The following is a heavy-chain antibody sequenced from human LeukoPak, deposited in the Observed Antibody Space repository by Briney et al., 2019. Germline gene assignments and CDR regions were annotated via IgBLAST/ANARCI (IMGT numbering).Heavy chain of an antibody. CDR1: SGSISTSNYY. Sequence: PSETLSLTCTVSSGSISTSNYYWGWVRQPPGKALEWIGNIFYSGSTYYSPSLKSRVTISLDTSRNQFSLKLNSVTAADTAVYYCAKAVVPVISQHYFDYWGQGTLVTVSS. CDR2: IFYSGST. J-gene: IGHJ4*02. CDR3: AKAVVPVISQHYFDY. V-gene: IGHV4-39*07. D-gene: IGHD3-22*01.